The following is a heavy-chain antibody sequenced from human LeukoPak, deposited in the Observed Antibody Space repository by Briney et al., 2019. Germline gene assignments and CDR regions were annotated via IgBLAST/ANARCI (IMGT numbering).Heavy chain of an antibody. CDR1: GGSISSYY. D-gene: IGHD6-19*01. CDR2: IYYSGST. CDR3: AGERGEEYSSGWYKRNYFDN. V-gene: IGHV4-59*12. Sequence: SESLSLTCTVSGGSISSYYWSWIRQPPGKGLEWIGYIYYSGSTNYNPSLKSRVTISADMSKNQFSLKLTSVTGADTAVYYCAGERGEEYSSGWYKRNYFDNWGQGIRVTVSS. J-gene: IGHJ4*02.